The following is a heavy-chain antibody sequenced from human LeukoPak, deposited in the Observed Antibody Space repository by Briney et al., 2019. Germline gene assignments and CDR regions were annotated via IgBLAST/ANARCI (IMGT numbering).Heavy chain of an antibody. Sequence: GGSLRLSCAASGFPFSTFAMNWVRQAPGKGLEWVSAISGSGISTHYVDSVKGRFTISRDNSKNTLYLQMNSLRAEDTAVYYCTTDIVLMVYAIATHDYWGQGTLVTVSS. CDR2: ISGSGIST. CDR1: GFPFSTFA. CDR3: TTDIVLMVYAIATHDY. J-gene: IGHJ4*02. V-gene: IGHV3-23*01. D-gene: IGHD2-8*01.